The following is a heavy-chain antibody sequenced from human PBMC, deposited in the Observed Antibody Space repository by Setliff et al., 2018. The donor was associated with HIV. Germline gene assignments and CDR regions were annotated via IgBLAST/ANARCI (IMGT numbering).Heavy chain of an antibody. CDR1: GYSISSGFY. CDR3: ARGRRRSSTPYYFDY. J-gene: IGHJ4*02. V-gene: IGHV4-38-2*01. CDR2: IYQSGNT. Sequence: SETLSLTCAVSGYSISSGFYWSWMRQPPGKGLEWIGSIYQSGNTNYNPSLKSRVTISIDTSKSQFSLKLTSVSAADTAMYYCARGRRRSSTPYYFDYWGQGTLVTAPQ.